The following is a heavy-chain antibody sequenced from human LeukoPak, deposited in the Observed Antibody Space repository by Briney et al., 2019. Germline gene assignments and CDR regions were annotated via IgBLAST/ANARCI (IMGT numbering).Heavy chain of an antibody. Sequence: PGGSLRLSCAASGFTSSSYGMHWVRQAPGKGLEWVAVISYDGSNKYYADSVKGRFTISRDNSKNTLYLQMNSLRAEDTAVYYCAKDPVAVAGTGYYFDYWGQGTLVTVSS. CDR2: ISYDGSNK. V-gene: IGHV3-30*18. CDR3: AKDPVAVAGTGYYFDY. J-gene: IGHJ4*02. CDR1: GFTSSSYG. D-gene: IGHD6-19*01.